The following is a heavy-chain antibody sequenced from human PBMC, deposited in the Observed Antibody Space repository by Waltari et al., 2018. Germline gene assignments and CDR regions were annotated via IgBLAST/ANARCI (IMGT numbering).Heavy chain of an antibody. Sequence: QVQLVQSGAEVKKPGASVKVSCKASGYTFTGYYMHWVRQAPGQGLEWMGWINPNSGGTNYAQKFQGRVTMTRDTSISTAYMELSRLRSDDTAGYYCARVELPGYSSGWPGYYFDYWGQGTLVTVSS. V-gene: IGHV1-2*02. CDR2: INPNSGGT. CDR1: GYTFTGYY. CDR3: ARVELPGYSSGWPGYYFDY. D-gene: IGHD6-19*01. J-gene: IGHJ4*02.